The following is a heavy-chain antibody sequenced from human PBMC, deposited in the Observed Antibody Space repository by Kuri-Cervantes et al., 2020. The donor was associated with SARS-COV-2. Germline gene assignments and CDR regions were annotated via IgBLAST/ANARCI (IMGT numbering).Heavy chain of an antibody. CDR1: GFTFRSYA. CDR3: VKGAYYTNWTYFEY. J-gene: IGHJ4*02. V-gene: IGHV3-23*01. Sequence: LSLTCAASGFTFRSYAMSWVRQAPGKGLEWVSVISDSTYYPDSVKGRFTISRDNSKNTVYLQMKSLRVEDTAVYFCVKGAYYTNWTYFEYWGQGTLVTVSS. D-gene: IGHD1-1*01. CDR2: ISDST.